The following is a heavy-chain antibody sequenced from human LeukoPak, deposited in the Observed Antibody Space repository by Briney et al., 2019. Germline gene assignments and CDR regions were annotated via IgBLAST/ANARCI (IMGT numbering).Heavy chain of an antibody. CDR2: ISSSSDSI. CDR1: GFTFSSYS. J-gene: IGHJ3*02. V-gene: IGHV3-48*04. D-gene: IGHD1-1*01. CDR3: ARDRAGQRMGYDGSDI. Sequence: GGSLRLSCAGSGFTFSSYSMNWVRQAPGKGLEWLPYISSSSDSIYYADSVKGRFTISRDNAKNLLYLQMNSLRAEGTAVYYCARDRAGQRMGYDGSDIWGQGTMVTVSS.